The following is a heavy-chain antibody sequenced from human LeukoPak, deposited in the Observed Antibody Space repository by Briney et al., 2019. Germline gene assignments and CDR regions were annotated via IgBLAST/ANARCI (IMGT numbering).Heavy chain of an antibody. J-gene: IGHJ3*02. D-gene: IGHD3-9*01. Sequence: SETLSLTCTVSGYSINTGYYWGWIRQPPGKGLEWIGSIYHSGSTYYNPSLQSRVTMSVDTSKNQFSLKLSSVTAADTAIYYCARTYFPRGAFDIWGLGTMVTVSS. CDR2: IYHSGST. V-gene: IGHV4-38-2*02. CDR1: GYSINTGYY. CDR3: ARTYFPRGAFDI.